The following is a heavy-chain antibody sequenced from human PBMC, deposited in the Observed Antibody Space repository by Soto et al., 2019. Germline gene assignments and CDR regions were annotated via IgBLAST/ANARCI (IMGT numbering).Heavy chain of an antibody. CDR1: GFTFSSYG. D-gene: IGHD6-6*01. V-gene: IGHV3-30*18. CDR3: AKAPHRAYSSYYFDY. CDR2: ISYDGSNK. J-gene: IGHJ4*02. Sequence: PGGSLRLSCAASGFTFSSYGMHWVRQAPGKGLEWVAVISYDGSNKYYADSVKGRFTISRDNSKNTLYLQMNSLRAEDTAVYYCAKAPHRAYSSYYFDYWGQGTLVTVSS.